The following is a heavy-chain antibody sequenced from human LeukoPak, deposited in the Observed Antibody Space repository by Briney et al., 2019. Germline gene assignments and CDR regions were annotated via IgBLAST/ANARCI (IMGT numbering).Heavy chain of an antibody. J-gene: IGHJ4*02. D-gene: IGHD2-15*01. CDR1: GFTFSSYG. V-gene: IGHV3-23*01. CDR2: ITASGDRT. Sequence: GGSLRLSCAASGFTFSSYGMSWVRHAPRKGLEWVSGITASGDRTFYGDSVRGRFTVSRDNSKNTVYLQMTSLRVDDTAIYYCARRDIVVVVSASDYWGQGTLVTVSP. CDR3: ARRDIVVVVSASDY.